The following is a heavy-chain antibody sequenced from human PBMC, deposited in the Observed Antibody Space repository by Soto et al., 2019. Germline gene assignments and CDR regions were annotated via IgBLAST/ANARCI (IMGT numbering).Heavy chain of an antibody. V-gene: IGHV3-30*18. CDR3: AKDYWGSGSYYKTYYYYGMDV. CDR1: GFTFSSYG. CDR2: ISYDGSNK. J-gene: IGHJ6*02. D-gene: IGHD3-10*01. Sequence: SLRLSCAASGFTFSSYGMHWVRQAPGKGLEWVAVISYDGSNKYYADSVKGRFTISRDNSKNTLYLQMNSLRAEDTAVYYCAKDYWGSGSYYKTYYYYGMDVWGQGTTVTVSS.